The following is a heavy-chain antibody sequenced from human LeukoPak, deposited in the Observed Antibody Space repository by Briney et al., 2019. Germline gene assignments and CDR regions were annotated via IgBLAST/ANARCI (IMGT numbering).Heavy chain of an antibody. CDR2: ISGSGGST. CDR1: GFTFSSYG. J-gene: IGHJ4*02. D-gene: IGHD2-8*01. V-gene: IGHV3-23*01. CDR3: ARALIGYYFDY. Sequence: PGGSLRLSCAASGFTFSSYGMSWVRQAPGKGLEWVSAISGSGGSTYYADSVKGRFTISRDNSKNSLYLQMNSLRAEDTAVYYCARALIGYYFDYWGQGTLVTASS.